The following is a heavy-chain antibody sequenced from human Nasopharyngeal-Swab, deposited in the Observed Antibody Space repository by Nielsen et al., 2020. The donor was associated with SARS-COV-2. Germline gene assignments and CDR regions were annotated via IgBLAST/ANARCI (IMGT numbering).Heavy chain of an antibody. CDR2: IYYSGST. Sequence: SETLSLTCTVSGGSISSYYWSWIRQPPGKGLEWIGYIYYSGSTNYNPSLKSQVTISVDTSKNQFSLKLSSVTAADTAVYYCARVADCSSTSCYTGEVDYWGQGTLVTVSS. D-gene: IGHD2-2*02. CDR3: ARVADCSSTSCYTGEVDY. CDR1: GGSISSYY. J-gene: IGHJ4*02. V-gene: IGHV4-59*01.